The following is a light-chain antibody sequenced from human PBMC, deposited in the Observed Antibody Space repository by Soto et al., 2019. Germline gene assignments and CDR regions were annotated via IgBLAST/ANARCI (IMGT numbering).Light chain of an antibody. V-gene: IGLV2-11*01. CDR3: CSYAGSYTVI. Sequence: QSVLTQPRSMSGSPGQSVTISCTGTSSDVGGYDDVSWYQQHPGKAPKVLIYDVNKRPSGVPDRFSGSKSDTTASLTISGLQAEDEADYYCCSYAGSYTVIFGGGTKLTVL. J-gene: IGLJ2*01. CDR2: DVN. CDR1: SSDVGGYDD.